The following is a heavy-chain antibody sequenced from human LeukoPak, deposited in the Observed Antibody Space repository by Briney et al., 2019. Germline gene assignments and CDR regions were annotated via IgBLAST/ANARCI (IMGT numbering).Heavy chain of an antibody. CDR3: ARAYSGYEAFDY. J-gene: IGHJ4*02. V-gene: IGHV1-2*02. D-gene: IGHD5-12*01. Sequence: GASVKVSCKASGYTFTSYGISWVRQAPGQGLEWVGWINPNSGGTNYAQKFQGRVTMTRDTSTTYMELSRLTSADTAVYFCARAYSGYEAFDYWGQGTLVTVSS. CDR2: INPNSGGT. CDR1: GYTFTSYG.